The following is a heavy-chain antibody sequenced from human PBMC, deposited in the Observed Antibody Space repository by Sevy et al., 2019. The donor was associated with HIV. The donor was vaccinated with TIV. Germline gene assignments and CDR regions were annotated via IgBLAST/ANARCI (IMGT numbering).Heavy chain of an antibody. CDR1: GFTFGTYV. CDR2: ISGSCGST. CDR3: AKGDRSFYGIDV. D-gene: IGHD2-15*01. V-gene: IGHV3-23*01. J-gene: IGHJ6*02. Sequence: GGSLRLSCAASGFTFGTYVMNWVRQAPGKGLEWVSGISGSCGSTYYADSVKGRITISRDNSKKTVYLQMNSLRAEDTAVYYCAKGDRSFYGIDVWGQRTTVTVSS.